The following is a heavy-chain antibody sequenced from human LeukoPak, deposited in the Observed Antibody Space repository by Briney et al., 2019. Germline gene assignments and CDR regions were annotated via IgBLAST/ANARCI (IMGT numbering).Heavy chain of an antibody. D-gene: IGHD3-22*01. CDR2: IIPIIGTA. Sequence: ASVKVSCKASGCTFSSYAISWVRQAPGQGLEWMGGIIPIIGTANYAQKFQGRVTITADKSTNTAHMELSSLRSEDTAVYYCTREGGDSPDGSGYHRDAFDIWGQGTVVTVSS. CDR3: TREGGDSPDGSGYHRDAFDI. J-gene: IGHJ3*02. CDR1: GCTFSSYA. V-gene: IGHV1-69*06.